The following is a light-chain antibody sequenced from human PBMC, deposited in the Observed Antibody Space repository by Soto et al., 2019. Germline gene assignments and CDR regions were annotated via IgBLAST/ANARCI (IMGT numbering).Light chain of an antibody. J-gene: IGKJ1*01. V-gene: IGKV1-5*01. CDR2: DAS. CDR1: QSISSW. Sequence: DIQMTQSPSTLSASVGDRVTITCRASQSISSWLAWYQQKPGKAPKLLIYDASSLESGVPSRFSGSGSGPEFTLTISSLQPDDFATYYCQQYNSYWGAFGQGTKVEIK. CDR3: QQYNSYWGA.